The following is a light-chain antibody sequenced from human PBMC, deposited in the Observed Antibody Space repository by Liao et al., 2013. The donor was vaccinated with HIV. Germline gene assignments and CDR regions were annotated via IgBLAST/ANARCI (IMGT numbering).Light chain of an antibody. J-gene: IGLJ2*01. CDR2: QDT. CDR3: QAWDSSTGDVG. V-gene: IGLV3-1*01. Sequence: SYELTQPPSVSVSPGQTATITCYGVYLEDKHVCWYQQRPGQSPVLVMYQDTKRPSGIPERFSGSDSGNTATLTISGTQAMDEADYYCQAWDSSTGDVGFGGGTKLTVL. CDR1: YLEDKH.